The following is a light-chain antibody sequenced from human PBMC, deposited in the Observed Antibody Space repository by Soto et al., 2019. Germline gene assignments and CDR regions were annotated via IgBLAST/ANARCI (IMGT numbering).Light chain of an antibody. V-gene: IGLV2-14*01. J-gene: IGLJ1*01. CDR3: SSFTTTRTYV. CDR2: KVN. Sequence: QSALTQPASVSGSPGQSITISCTGSSSDVGGCDGVSWYQQYPGTAPKLMIYKVNYRPSGVSSRFSGSKSGNTASLTISGLQAEDEADYYCSSFTTTRTYVFGTGTKLTVL. CDR1: SSDVGGCDG.